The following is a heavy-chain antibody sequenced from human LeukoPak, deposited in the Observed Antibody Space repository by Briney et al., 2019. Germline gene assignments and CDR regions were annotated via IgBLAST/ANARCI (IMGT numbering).Heavy chain of an antibody. D-gene: IGHD3-9*01. CDR2: INWNGGST. CDR3: ARAEVTNMYFDWSDIMGYFGY. J-gene: IGHJ4*02. V-gene: IGHV3-20*04. CDR1: GFTFDDYG. Sequence: GGSLRLSCAASGFTFDDYGMSWVRQAPGKGLEWVSGINWNGGSTGYADSVKGRFTISRDNAKNSLYLQMNSLRAEDTALYYCARAEVTNMYFDWSDIMGYFGYWGQGTLVTVSS.